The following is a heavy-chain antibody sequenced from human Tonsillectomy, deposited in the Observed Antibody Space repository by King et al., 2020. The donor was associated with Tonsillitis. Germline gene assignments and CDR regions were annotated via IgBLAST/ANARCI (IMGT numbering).Heavy chain of an antibody. Sequence: LQLQESGPGLVKPSETLSLTCTVSGASVSSGRFFWSWIRQPPGKGLEWIGYIYYSGSSSSNSNPSLKSRVAMSVDTSKNQFSLKLSSVTAADTAVYYCAGYDDSGDNAFDMWGQGTMVTVSS. V-gene: IGHV4-61*01. J-gene: IGHJ3*02. D-gene: IGHD5-12*01. CDR3: AGYDDSGDNAFDM. CDR2: IYYSGSSSS. CDR1: GASVSSGRFF.